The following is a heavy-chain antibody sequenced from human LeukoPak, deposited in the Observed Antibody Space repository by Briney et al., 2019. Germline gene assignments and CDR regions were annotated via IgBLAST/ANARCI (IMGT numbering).Heavy chain of an antibody. CDR2: INPNSGGT. V-gene: IGHV1-2*02. J-gene: IGHJ4*02. Sequence: ASVKVSCKASGYTFTGYYMHWVRQAPGQGLEWMGWINPNSGGTNYAQKFQGRVTMTRDTSISTVYMELSRLRSDDTAVYYCARDGYYDSSGFLFPDFDYWGQGTLVTVSS. D-gene: IGHD3-22*01. CDR1: GYTFTGYY. CDR3: ARDGYYDSSGFLFPDFDY.